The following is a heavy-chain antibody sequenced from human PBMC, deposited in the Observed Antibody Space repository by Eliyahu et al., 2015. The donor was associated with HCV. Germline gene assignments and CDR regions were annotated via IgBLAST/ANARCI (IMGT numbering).Heavy chain of an antibody. CDR1: GFSLSTSGVG. CDR2: IYWDDDK. V-gene: IGHV2-5*02. CDR3: ARQYSSSWYGRCFDY. J-gene: IGHJ4*02. Sequence: QITLKESGPTLVKPTQTLTLTCTFSGFSLSTSGVGVGWIRQPPGKALEWLALIYWDDDKRYSPSLKSRLTITKDTSKNQVVLTMTNMDPVDTATYYCARQYSSSWYGRCFDYWGQGTLVTVSS. D-gene: IGHD6-13*01.